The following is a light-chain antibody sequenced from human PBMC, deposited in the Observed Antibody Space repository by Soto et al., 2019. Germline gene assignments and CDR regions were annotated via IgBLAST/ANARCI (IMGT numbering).Light chain of an antibody. Sequence: QAVVTQPPSVSGAPGQRVIISCTGSSSNIGTGYDVHWYQQLPGTAPTLLIYGNTNRPSGVPDRFSGSKSGTSASLAITGLQAEDEAHYYCQSYDSSLSGSGVFGGGTKLTVL. V-gene: IGLV1-40*01. J-gene: IGLJ3*02. CDR1: SSNIGTGYD. CDR3: QSYDSSLSGSGV. CDR2: GNT.